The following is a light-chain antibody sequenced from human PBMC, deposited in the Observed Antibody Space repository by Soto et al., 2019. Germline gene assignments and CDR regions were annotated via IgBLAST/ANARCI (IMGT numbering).Light chain of an antibody. Sequence: QSVLTQPPSVSGAPGQRVTISCTGSSSNIGAGYDVHWYQQLPGTAPKLLIYRDTNRPSGVPDRFSGSKSGTSASLAITGLKADDEADSYRQSYTRSLSGVLSGGGPSSPS. CDR1: SSNIGAGYD. V-gene: IGLV1-40*01. CDR2: RDT. CDR3: QSYTRSLSGVL. J-gene: IGLJ2*01.